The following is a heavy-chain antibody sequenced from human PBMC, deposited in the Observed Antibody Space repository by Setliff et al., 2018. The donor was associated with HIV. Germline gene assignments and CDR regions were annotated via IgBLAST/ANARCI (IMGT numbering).Heavy chain of an antibody. J-gene: IGHJ3*02. CDR2: IYYRGST. CDR1: GGSISSYY. D-gene: IGHD3-16*01. Sequence: PSETLSLTCTVSGGSISSYYWSWIRQPPGKGLEWIGYIYYRGSTNYNPSLKSRVTISVDTSKSQFSLKLNSVNAADTAVYYCARELGASPHDVFDIWGQGTMVTV. CDR3: ARELGASPHDVFDI. V-gene: IGHV4-4*08.